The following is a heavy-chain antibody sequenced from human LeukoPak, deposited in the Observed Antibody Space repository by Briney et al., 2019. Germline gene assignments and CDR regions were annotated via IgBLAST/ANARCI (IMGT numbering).Heavy chain of an antibody. CDR1: GGSISSGGYS. CDR3: ARSRPNYYDSSGYYPPVPFDY. V-gene: IGHV4-31*03. J-gene: IGHJ4*02. D-gene: IGHD3-22*01. CDR2: IYYSGST. Sequence: PSETLSLTCTVSGGSISSGGYSWSWIRQHPGKGLEWIGYIYYSGSTYYNPSLKSRVTISVDTSKNQFSLKLSSVTAADTAVYYCARSRPNYYDSSGYYPPVPFDYWGQGTLVTVSS.